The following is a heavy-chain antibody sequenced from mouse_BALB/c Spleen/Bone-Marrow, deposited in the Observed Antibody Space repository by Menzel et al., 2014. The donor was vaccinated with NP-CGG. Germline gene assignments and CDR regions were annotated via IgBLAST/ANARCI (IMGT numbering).Heavy chain of an antibody. CDR2: IWAGGST. V-gene: IGHV2-9*02. J-gene: IGHJ4*01. D-gene: IGHD1-1*01. Sequence: VQLVESGPGLVSPSQSLSITCTVSGFSLTSYGVHWVRQPPGKVLEWLGVIWAGGSTNYNSALMSRLSISKDNSKSQVFLRMNSLQTDDTAMYYCARGSYYEGAMDYWGQGTSVTVSS. CDR1: GFSLTSYG. CDR3: ARGSYYEGAMDY.